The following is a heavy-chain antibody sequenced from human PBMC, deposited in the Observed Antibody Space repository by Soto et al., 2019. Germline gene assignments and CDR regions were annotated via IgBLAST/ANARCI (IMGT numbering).Heavy chain of an antibody. D-gene: IGHD6-19*01. J-gene: IGHJ5*02. CDR2: ISYDGSNK. CDR3: ARDLEVAVAGA. V-gene: IGHV3-30-3*01. CDR1: GFTFSSYA. Sequence: GGSLRLSCAASGFTFSSYAMHWVRQAPGKGLEWVAVISYDGSNKYYADSVKGRFTISRDNSKNTLYLQMNSLRAEDTAVYYCARDLEVAVAGAWGQGTLVTVS.